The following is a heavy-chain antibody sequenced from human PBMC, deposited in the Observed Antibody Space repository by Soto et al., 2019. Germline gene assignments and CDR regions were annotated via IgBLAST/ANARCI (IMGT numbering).Heavy chain of an antibody. V-gene: IGHV4-59*01. D-gene: IGHD5-12*01. J-gene: IGHJ4*02. CDR2: IYYSGST. CDR1: GGSISSYY. CDR3: ARGEDGYNSHY. Sequence: PSETLSLTCTVSGGSISSYYWSWIRQPPGKGLEWIGYIYYSGSTNYNPSLKSRVTISVDTSKNQFSLKLSSVTAADTAVYYCARGEDGYNSHYWGQGTLVTVSS.